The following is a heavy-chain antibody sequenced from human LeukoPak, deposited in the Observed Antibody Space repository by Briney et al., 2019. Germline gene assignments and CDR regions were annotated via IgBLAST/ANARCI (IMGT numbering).Heavy chain of an antibody. Sequence: SETLSLTCTVSGGCLSSYYWSWIRQPPGKGLEWIGYIYYSGSTNYNPSLKSRVTISVDTSKNQFSLKLSSVTAADTAVYYCARGMVRGVIITVWGQGTLVTVSS. CDR2: IYYSGST. J-gene: IGHJ4*02. CDR1: GGCLSSYY. CDR3: ARGMVRGVIITV. V-gene: IGHV4-59*01. D-gene: IGHD3-10*01.